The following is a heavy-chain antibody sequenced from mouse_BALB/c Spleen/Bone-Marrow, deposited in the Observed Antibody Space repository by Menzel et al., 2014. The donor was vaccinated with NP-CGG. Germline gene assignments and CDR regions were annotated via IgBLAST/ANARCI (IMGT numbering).Heavy chain of an antibody. V-gene: IGHV1-7*01. D-gene: IGHD1-1*01. Sequence: VKLMESGAELAKPGASVKMSCKASGYTFTSYWMHWVKQRPGLGLEWIGYINPSTGYTEYNQKFKDKATLTADKSSSTAYMQLSSLTSEDSAVYYCARQTTTVDYAMDYWGQGTSVTVSS. CDR1: GYTFTSYW. CDR2: INPSTGYT. J-gene: IGHJ4*01. CDR3: ARQTTTVDYAMDY.